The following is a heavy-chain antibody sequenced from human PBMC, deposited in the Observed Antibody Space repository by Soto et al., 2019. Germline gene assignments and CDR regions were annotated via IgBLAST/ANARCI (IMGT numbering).Heavy chain of an antibody. CDR2: IYYGGST. CDR1: GGSISRSSYY. V-gene: IGHV4-39*01. J-gene: IGHJ4*02. Sequence: ETLSLTCTVSGGSISRSSYYLGWIRQPPGKGLEWIGSIYYGGSTYYNPSLKSRVTISVDTSKNQFSLKLSSVTAADTAVYYCARNAYSGFGLWGQGNLVTVSS. D-gene: IGHD3-22*01. CDR3: ARNAYSGFGL.